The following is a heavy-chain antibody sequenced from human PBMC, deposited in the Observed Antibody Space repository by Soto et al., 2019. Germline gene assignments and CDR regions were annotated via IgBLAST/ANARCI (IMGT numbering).Heavy chain of an antibody. D-gene: IGHD2-15*01. J-gene: IGHJ4*02. Sequence: SLSLSCAPCRFSFPSSAMPWVRQAPGKGLEWVAVISYDGSNKYYADSVKGRFTISRDNSKNTLYLPMNSLRAEDTAVYYCARVPSSSGRAYFDYWGQGP. V-gene: IGHV3-30-3*01. CDR3: ARVPSSSGRAYFDY. CDR1: RFSFPSSA. CDR2: ISYDGSNK.